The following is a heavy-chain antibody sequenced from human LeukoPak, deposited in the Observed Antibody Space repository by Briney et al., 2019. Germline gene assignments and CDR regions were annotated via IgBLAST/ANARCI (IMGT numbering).Heavy chain of an antibody. D-gene: IGHD5-24*01. CDR1: GYTFTSYG. CDR3: ARDGKMATPFPYYYYYYMDV. J-gene: IGHJ6*03. CDR2: ISAYNANT. Sequence: ASVRVSCKASGYTFTSYGISWVRQAPGQGLEWMGWISAYNANTNYAQKLQGRVTMTTDTSTSTAYMELRSLRSDDTAVYYCARDGKMATPFPYYYYYYMDVWGKGTTVTVSS. V-gene: IGHV1-18*01.